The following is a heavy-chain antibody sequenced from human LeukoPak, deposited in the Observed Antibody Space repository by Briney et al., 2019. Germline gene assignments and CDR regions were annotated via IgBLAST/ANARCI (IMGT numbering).Heavy chain of an antibody. D-gene: IGHD5-24*01. CDR2: INNDGSYI. Sequence: GGSLRLSCAASGFTFSPSWMHWVRHAPGKGLEWDSRINNDGSYINYADSVKGRFTISRDNAKNTLNLQMNSLRAEDTAVYFCARDGSAYNFDYWGQGVLVTVSS. CDR1: GFTFSPSW. CDR3: ARDGSAYNFDY. J-gene: IGHJ4*02. V-gene: IGHV3-74*01.